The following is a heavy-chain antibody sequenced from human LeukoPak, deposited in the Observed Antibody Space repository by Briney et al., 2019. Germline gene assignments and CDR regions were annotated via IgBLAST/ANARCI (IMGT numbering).Heavy chain of an antibody. CDR3: ARVTTLTRDDRGISHWYFDL. D-gene: IGHD4-17*01. CDR1: GGSLISGGYY. Sequence: SQTLSLTCTVSGGSLISGGYYWSWIRQHPVKGLEWIAYTYHSGRTYNNPSFGGRFALSVDTSKNQFSLNLTSVGAADTAVYYCARVTTLTRDDRGISHWYFDLWGRGTLVTVSS. CDR2: TYHSGRT. V-gene: IGHV4-31*03. J-gene: IGHJ2*01.